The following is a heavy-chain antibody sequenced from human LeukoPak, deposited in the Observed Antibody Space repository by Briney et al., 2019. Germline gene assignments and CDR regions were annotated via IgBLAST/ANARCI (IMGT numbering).Heavy chain of an antibody. Sequence: ETPVLTCTVSGASIRSYYWSWIRQPPGKGLEWIGYIYYTGNTDYNPSLQSRLSISVDTSKNQFSLKLTSVTAADTAVYYCARASGGELSLHFDFWGQRTLVTVSS. D-gene: IGHD3-16*02. CDR1: GASIRSYY. CDR2: IYYTGNT. CDR3: ARASGGELSLHFDF. V-gene: IGHV4-59*01. J-gene: IGHJ4*02.